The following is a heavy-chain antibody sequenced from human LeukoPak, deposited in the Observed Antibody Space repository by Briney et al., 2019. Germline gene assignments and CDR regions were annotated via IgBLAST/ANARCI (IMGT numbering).Heavy chain of an antibody. CDR3: ARSYYDYVWGRDV. D-gene: IGHD3-16*01. Sequence: KTSETLSLTCTVSGGSISSSSYYWGWIRQPPGKGLEWIGSIYYSGSTYYNPSLKSRVTISVDTSKNQFSLKLSSVTAADTAVYYCARSYYDYVWGRDVWGQGTMVTVSS. J-gene: IGHJ3*01. V-gene: IGHV4-39*01. CDR1: GGSISSSSYY. CDR2: IYYSGST.